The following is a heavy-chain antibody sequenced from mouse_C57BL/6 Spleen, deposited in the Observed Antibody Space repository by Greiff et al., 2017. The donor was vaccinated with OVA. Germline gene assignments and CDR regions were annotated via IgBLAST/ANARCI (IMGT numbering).Heavy chain of an antibody. CDR3: ARWGYDDTGVAY. J-gene: IGHJ3*01. D-gene: IGHD2-2*01. Sequence: EVQLQQSGPELVKPGASVKMSCKASGYTFTDYNMHWVKQSHGKSLEWIGYINPNNGGTSYNQKFKGKATLTVNKSSSTAYMELRSLTSEDSAVYYCARWGYDDTGVAYWGQGTLVTVSA. V-gene: IGHV1-22*01. CDR1: GYTFTDYN. CDR2: INPNNGGT.